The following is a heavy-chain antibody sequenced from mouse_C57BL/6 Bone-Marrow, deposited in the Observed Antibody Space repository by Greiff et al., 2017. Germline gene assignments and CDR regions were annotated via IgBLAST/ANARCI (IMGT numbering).Heavy chain of an antibody. CDR1: GYTFTSYW. CDR3: VRGDYYGSSYFDY. Sequence: QVQLQQPGAELVKPGASVKLSCKASGYTFTSYWMHWVKQRPGQGLEWIGMIHPNSGSTNYNEKFKSKATLTVDKSSSTAYMQLSSLTSEDSAVYYCVRGDYYGSSYFDYWGQGTTLTVSS. CDR2: IHPNSGST. J-gene: IGHJ2*01. V-gene: IGHV1-64*01. D-gene: IGHD1-1*01.